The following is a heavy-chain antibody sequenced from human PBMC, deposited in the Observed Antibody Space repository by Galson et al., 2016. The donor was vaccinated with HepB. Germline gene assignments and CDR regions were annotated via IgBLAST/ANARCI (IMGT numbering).Heavy chain of an antibody. CDR1: GFTFKSYV. D-gene: IGHD3-10*01. J-gene: IGHJ4*02. Sequence: SLRLSCAASGFTFKSYVMSWVRQAPGKGLEWVSIISGSGYNTNYADSVKGRFTISRDNANLYFQMNSLRVEDTAVYYCARDMAMIRGIISPFDYWGQGTLVTVYS. CDR3: ARDMAMIRGIISPFDY. V-gene: IGHV3-23*01. CDR2: ISGSGYNT.